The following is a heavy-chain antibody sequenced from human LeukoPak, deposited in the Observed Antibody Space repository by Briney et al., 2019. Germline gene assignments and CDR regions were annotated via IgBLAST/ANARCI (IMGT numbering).Heavy chain of an antibody. J-gene: IGHJ4*02. CDR3: ARPQHDILTGSYYFDY. V-gene: IGHV5-51*01. CDR1: GYSFTSYW. D-gene: IGHD3-9*01. Sequence: GESLKISCKGSGYSFTSYWIGWVRQMPGKGLEWMGIIYPGDSDTRYSPSFQGQVTISADKSISTAYLQWSSLKASDTAMYYCARPQHDILTGSYYFDYWGQGTLVTVSS. CDR2: IYPGDSDT.